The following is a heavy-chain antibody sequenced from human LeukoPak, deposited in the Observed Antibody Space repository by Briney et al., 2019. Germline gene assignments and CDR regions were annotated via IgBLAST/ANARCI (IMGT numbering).Heavy chain of an antibody. CDR1: GGSFSGYY. V-gene: IGHV4-34*01. D-gene: IGHD6-13*01. Sequence: PSETLSLTCDVYGGSFSGYYWSWIRQPPGKGLEWIGEINHSGSTNYSPSLKSRVTISVDTSKNQFSLKLSSVTAADTAVYYCARHAAAGGFDPWGQGTLVTVSS. J-gene: IGHJ5*02. CDR3: ARHAAAGGFDP. CDR2: INHSGST.